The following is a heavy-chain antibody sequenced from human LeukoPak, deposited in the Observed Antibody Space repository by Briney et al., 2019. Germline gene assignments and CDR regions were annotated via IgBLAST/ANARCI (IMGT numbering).Heavy chain of an antibody. J-gene: IGHJ4*02. CDR3: ARHSYSSGWSSPYYFDY. CDR1: GGSFSGYY. CDR2: INHSGST. D-gene: IGHD6-19*01. V-gene: IGHV4-34*01. Sequence: SETLSLTCAVYGGSFSGYYWSWIRQPPGKGLEWIGEINHSGSTNHNPSLKSRVTISVDTSKNQFSLKLSSVTAADTAVYYCARHSYSSGWSSPYYFDYWGQGTLVTVSS.